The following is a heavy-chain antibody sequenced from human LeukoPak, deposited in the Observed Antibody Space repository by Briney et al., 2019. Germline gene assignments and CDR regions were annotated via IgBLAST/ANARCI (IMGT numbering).Heavy chain of an antibody. V-gene: IGHV3-23*01. CDR1: GFTFTIYA. CDR3: AKSGSVPPDY. Sequence: PGGSLRLSCAASGFTFTIYAMSWVRQSPGKGLEWVSSISDSGDRTYYADSVKGRFTISRDNSRNTLYLQVNSPRAEDTAVYYCAKSGSVPPDYWGQGTLVTVSS. J-gene: IGHJ4*02. CDR2: ISDSGDRT. D-gene: IGHD2-2*01.